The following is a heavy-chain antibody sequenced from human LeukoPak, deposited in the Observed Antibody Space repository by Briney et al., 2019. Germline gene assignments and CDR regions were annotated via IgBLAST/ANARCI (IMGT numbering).Heavy chain of an antibody. J-gene: IGHJ4*02. CDR3: ARQRDIGSYFSSFDY. D-gene: IGHD1-26*01. Sequence: GESLKISCKGSGYSFTNYWVGWVRQMPGKGLEWMGIIYPGDSDTRYSPSFQGQVTISADKSISTAYLQWSTLKASDTAMYYCARQRDIGSYFSSFDYWGQGTLVTVSS. V-gene: IGHV5-51*01. CDR1: GYSFTNYW. CDR2: IYPGDSDT.